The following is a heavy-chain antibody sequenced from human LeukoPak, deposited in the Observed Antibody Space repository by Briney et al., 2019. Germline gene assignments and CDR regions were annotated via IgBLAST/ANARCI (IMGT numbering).Heavy chain of an antibody. D-gene: IGHD6-6*01. Sequence: ASVKVSCKASGYTFTSYYMNWVRQAPGQGLEWMGSINPNSGGTNYAQKFQGRVTMTRDTSISTAYMELSRLRSDDTAVYYCSRGATIAARPLYYYYYMDVWGKGTTVTVSS. V-gene: IGHV1-2*02. CDR2: INPNSGGT. CDR1: GYTFTSYY. CDR3: SRGATIAARPLYYYYYMDV. J-gene: IGHJ6*03.